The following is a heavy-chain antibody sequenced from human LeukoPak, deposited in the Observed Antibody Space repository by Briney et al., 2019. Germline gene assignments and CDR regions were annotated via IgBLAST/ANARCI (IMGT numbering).Heavy chain of an antibody. CDR3: ARWFGGVIN. CDR2: IYYSGST. CDR1: GGSISSYY. V-gene: IGHV4-59*01. Sequence: PSETLSLTCTVSGGSISSYYWSWIRQSPGKGLEWIGYIYYSGSTDYNPSLKSRVTISVDTSKNQFSLKLSSVTAADTAVYYCARWFGGVINWGQGTLVTVSS. J-gene: IGHJ4*02. D-gene: IGHD3-16*02.